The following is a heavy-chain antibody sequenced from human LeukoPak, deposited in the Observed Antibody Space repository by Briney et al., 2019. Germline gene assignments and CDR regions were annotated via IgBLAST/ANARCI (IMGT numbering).Heavy chain of an antibody. V-gene: IGHV3-23*01. CDR3: ATTHGSGSYYNGRVYFDY. D-gene: IGHD3-10*01. CDR1: GFIFSSYA. J-gene: IGHJ4*02. Sequence: PGGSLRLSCAASGFIFSSYAMSWVRQAPGRGLEWVSGISGTGGSTYYADSVKGRFTISRDNSKNTLYLQMNSLRVEDTAVYYCATTHGSGSYYNGRVYFDYWGQGTLSPSPQ. CDR2: ISGTGGST.